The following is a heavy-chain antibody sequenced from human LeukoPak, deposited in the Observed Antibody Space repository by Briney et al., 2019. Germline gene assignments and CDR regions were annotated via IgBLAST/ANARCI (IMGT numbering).Heavy chain of an antibody. Sequence: AETLSLTCTVSGGSISSSSYYWGWIRQPPGKGLEWIGSIYYSGSTYYNPSLKSRVTISVDTSKNQFSLKLSSVTAADTAVYYCARRRWLHRDFDYWGQGTLVTVSS. CDR2: IYYSGST. J-gene: IGHJ4*02. V-gene: IGHV4-39*07. D-gene: IGHD5-24*01. CDR3: ARRRWLHRDFDY. CDR1: GGSISSSSYY.